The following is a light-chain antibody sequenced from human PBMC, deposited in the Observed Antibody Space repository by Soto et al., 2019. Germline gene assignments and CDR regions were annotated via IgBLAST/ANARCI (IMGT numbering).Light chain of an antibody. J-gene: IGKJ1*01. Sequence: IVLTQSPGTLSLSPGERATLSCRASQSVSSSYLAWYQRKPGQAPRLLIYGASSRATGIPDRFSGSGSGTDFTLSISRLEPEDFAVYYCQQYGSSPVTFGQGTKV. CDR2: GAS. V-gene: IGKV3-20*01. CDR1: QSVSSSY. CDR3: QQYGSSPVT.